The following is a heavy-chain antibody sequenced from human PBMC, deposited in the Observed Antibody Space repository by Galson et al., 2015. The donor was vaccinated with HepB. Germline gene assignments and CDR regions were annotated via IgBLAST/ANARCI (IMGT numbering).Heavy chain of an antibody. CDR3: ARDLDCSGGSCRIDAFDI. D-gene: IGHD2-15*01. V-gene: IGHV4-34*01. CDR1: GGSFSGYY. Sequence: ETLSLTCAVYGGSFSGYYWSWIRQPPGKGLEWIGEINHSGSTNYNPSLKSRVTISVDTSKNQFSLKLSSVTAADTAVYYCARDLDCSGGSCRIDAFDIWGRGTLVTVSS. J-gene: IGHJ3*02. CDR2: INHSGST.